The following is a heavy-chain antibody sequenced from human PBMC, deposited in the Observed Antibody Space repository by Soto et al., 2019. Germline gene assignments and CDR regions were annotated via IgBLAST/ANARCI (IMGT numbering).Heavy chain of an antibody. CDR1: GFTFSNFA. J-gene: IGHJ6*03. D-gene: IGHD2-2*01. Sequence: EVQVLESGGGSVQPGGSLRLSCAASGFTFSNFAMGWVRHAPGKGLEWVSEITGSTGSTYYADSVRGRFFISIDNSKNTLHLQMNSLRVEDTAVYYCVKDTSSSPYYMDVWGKGTTVTVSS. V-gene: IGHV3-23*01. CDR2: ITGSTGST. CDR3: VKDTSSSPYYMDV.